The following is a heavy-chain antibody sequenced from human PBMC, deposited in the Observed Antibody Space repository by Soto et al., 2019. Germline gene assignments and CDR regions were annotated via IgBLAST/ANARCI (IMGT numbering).Heavy chain of an antibody. CDR2: ISADSGYT. V-gene: IGHV1-18*01. J-gene: IGHJ6*02. CDR1: GYIFTTYG. CDR3: ARDRPPGSLYGMDA. Sequence: QIQLVQSGGGVERPGASVTVSCEASGYIFTTYGLSWVRQTPAHGLEWMGWISADSGYTQYAQFLQDRLTMTRDTSTNTVYMELRDLTSDDTGIYYCARDRPPGSLYGMDAWGQGTAGTVSS.